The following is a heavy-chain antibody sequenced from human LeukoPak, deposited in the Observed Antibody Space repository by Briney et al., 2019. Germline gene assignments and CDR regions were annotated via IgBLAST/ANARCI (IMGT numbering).Heavy chain of an antibody. J-gene: IGHJ4*02. V-gene: IGHV4-30-4*08. Sequence: SETLSLTCTVSGGSISSGDYYWSWIHQPPGKGLEWIGYIYYSGSTYYNPSLKSRVTISVDTSKNQFSLKLSSVTAADTAVYYCARRDYAGYYFDYWGQGTLVTVSS. D-gene: IGHD4-17*01. CDR2: IYYSGST. CDR3: ARRDYAGYYFDY. CDR1: GGSISSGDYY.